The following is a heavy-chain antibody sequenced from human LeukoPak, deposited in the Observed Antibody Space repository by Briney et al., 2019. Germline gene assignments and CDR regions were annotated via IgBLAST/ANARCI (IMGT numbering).Heavy chain of an antibody. J-gene: IGHJ4*02. CDR2: IKKDGSEK. CDR1: GFTLSSYW. D-gene: IGHD3-3*01. V-gene: IGHV3-7*01. Sequence: GGSLRLSCAASGFTLSSYWMSWVRQAPGKGLEWVANIKKDGSEKYHVDSVKGRFTISRDNAKNSLYLQMNSLRVEDTAVYYCARENDFWRWGQGTLVTVSS. CDR3: ARENDFWR.